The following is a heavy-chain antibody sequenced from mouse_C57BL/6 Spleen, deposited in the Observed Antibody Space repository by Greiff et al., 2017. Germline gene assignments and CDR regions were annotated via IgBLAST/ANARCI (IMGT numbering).Heavy chain of an antibody. CDR1: GFTFSSYT. V-gene: IGHV5-9*01. D-gene: IGHD2-4*01. Sequence: EVMLVESGGGLVKPGGSLKLSCAASGFTFSSYTMSWVRQTPEKRLEWVATISGGGGNTYYPDSVKGRFTISRDNAKNTLYLQMSSLRSEDTALYYCATIYYDYPFAYWGQGTLVTVSA. CDR3: ATIYYDYPFAY. CDR2: ISGGGGNT. J-gene: IGHJ3*01.